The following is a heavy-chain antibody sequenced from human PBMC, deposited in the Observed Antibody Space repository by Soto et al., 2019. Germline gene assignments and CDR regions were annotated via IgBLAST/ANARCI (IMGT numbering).Heavy chain of an antibody. CDR3: ARTSAAMATMRCSDL. D-gene: IGHD5-12*01. V-gene: IGHV4-59*01. CDR2: IYYSRST. J-gene: IGHJ2*01. CDR1: GGSISSYY. Sequence: QVQLQESGPGLVKPSETLSLTCTVSGGSISSYYWSWIRQPPGKGLKWIGCIYYSRSTNYNPSLTXRXTXXGDTSKSQSSLTLSSVTAADTAVNYCARTSAAMATMRCSDLWGRGTLVTVSS.